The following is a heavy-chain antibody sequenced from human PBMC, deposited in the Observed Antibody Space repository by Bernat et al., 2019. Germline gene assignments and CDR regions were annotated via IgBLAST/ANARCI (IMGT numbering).Heavy chain of an antibody. Sequence: EVQVVESGGGLVQPGGSLRLSCAVSGFSFSDHYMEWVRQAPGKGLEWVGRTRNKANSYTTEYAASVKGRFTISRDDSKNSPYLQMNSLKTEDTAVYYCARSPAPSGSSSSGYNYYHMDVWGKGTTVTVS. V-gene: IGHV3-72*01. CDR3: ARSPAPSGSSSSGYNYYHMDV. CDR2: TRNKANSYTT. J-gene: IGHJ6*03. D-gene: IGHD6-6*01. CDR1: GFSFSDHY.